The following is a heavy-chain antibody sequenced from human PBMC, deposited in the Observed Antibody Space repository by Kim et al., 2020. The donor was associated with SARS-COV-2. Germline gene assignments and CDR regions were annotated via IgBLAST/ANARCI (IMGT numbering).Heavy chain of an antibody. J-gene: IGHJ4*02. CDR1: GFTFSSYA. V-gene: IGHV3-30*04. D-gene: IGHD3-22*01. CDR3: ARERGGHTYYYDRSGYQTMAYVDS. Sequence: GGSLRLSCAASGFTFSSYAMHWVRQAPGKGLEWVAVISYDGSNKYYVDAVKGRFTTSRDHSKNTLYLQMNSLTAEDTALYYCARERGGHTYYYDRSGYQTMAYVDSWGQGTLVTVSS. CDR2: ISYDGSNK.